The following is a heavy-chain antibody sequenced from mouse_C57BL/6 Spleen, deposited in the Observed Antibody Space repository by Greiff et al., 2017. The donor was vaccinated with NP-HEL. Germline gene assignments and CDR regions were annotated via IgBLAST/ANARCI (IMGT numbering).Heavy chain of an antibody. V-gene: IGHV5-17*01. Sequence: EVKLVESGGGLVKPGGSLKLSCAASGFTFSDYGMHWVRQAPEKGLEWVAYISSGSSTIYYADTVKGRFTISRDNAKNTLFLQMTSLRSEDTAMYYCARRELGRDYAMDYWGQGTSVTVSS. CDR3: ARRELGRDYAMDY. D-gene: IGHD4-1*01. J-gene: IGHJ4*01. CDR1: GFTFSDYG. CDR2: ISSGSSTI.